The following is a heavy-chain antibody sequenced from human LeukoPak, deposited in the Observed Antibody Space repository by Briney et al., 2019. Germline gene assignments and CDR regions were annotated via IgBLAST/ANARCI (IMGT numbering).Heavy chain of an antibody. CDR2: INLGDSET. D-gene: IGHD1-26*01. CDR1: GHSFTNHW. Sequence: GESLQISCEASGHSFTNHWLGWVRQMPGKGLEWMGIINLGDSETQYSPSFQGQVTISLGKSINTAYLQWRSLKASDTAMYYCARRPYSGSPNWFDPWGQGTLVTVSS. V-gene: IGHV5-51*01. CDR3: ARRPYSGSPNWFDP. J-gene: IGHJ5*02.